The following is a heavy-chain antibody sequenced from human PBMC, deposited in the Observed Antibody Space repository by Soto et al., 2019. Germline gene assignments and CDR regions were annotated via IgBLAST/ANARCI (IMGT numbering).Heavy chain of an antibody. CDR3: ARGAARRKKRITMIVVARSHFDY. CDR2: INHSGST. Sequence: PSETLSLTCAVYGGSFSGYYWSWIRQPPGKGLEWIGEINHSGSTNYNPSLKSRVTISVDTSKNQFSLKLSSVTAADTAVYYCARGAARRKKRITMIVVARSHFDYWGQGTLVTVSS. V-gene: IGHV4-34*01. CDR1: GGSFSGYY. J-gene: IGHJ4*02. D-gene: IGHD3-22*01.